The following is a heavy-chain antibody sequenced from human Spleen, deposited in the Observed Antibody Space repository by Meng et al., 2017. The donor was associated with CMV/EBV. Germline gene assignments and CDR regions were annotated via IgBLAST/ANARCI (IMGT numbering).Heavy chain of an antibody. Sequence: GESLKISCAASGFTFSSYDMHWVRQATGKGLEWVSAIGTAGDTYYPGSVKGRFTISRENAKNSLYLQMNSLRAGDTAVYYCARPLDERLPYYSFYYGMDVWGQGTTVTVSS. CDR1: GFTFSSYD. CDR2: IGTAGDT. D-gene: IGHD1-1*01. V-gene: IGHV3-13*01. CDR3: ARPLDERLPYYSFYYGMDV. J-gene: IGHJ6*02.